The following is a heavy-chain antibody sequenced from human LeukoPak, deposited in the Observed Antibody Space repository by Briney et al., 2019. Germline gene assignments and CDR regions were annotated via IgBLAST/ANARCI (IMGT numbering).Heavy chain of an antibody. CDR2: ISSSSTI. CDR3: AFLGYCSSTSCYPPPDY. D-gene: IGHD2-2*01. V-gene: IGHV3-48*04. Sequence: GGSLRLSCAASGFTFSSYSMNWVRQAPGKGLEWVSYISSSSTIYYADSVKGRFTISRDNAKNSLYLQMNSLRAEDTAVYYCAFLGYCSSTSCYPPPDYWGQGTLVTVSS. J-gene: IGHJ4*02. CDR1: GFTFSSYS.